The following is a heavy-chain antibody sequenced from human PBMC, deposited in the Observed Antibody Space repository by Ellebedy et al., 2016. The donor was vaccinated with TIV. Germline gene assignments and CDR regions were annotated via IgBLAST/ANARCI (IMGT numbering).Heavy chain of an antibody. CDR3: ARDRSMTPDS. CDR2: IKSKTDGGTT. J-gene: IGHJ4*02. V-gene: IGHV3-15*05. CDR1: GFSISHAW. D-gene: IGHD2/OR15-2a*01. Sequence: GGSLRLXXAASGFSISHAWMSWVRQAPGKGLESVGRIKSKTDGGTTDYAAPVKGRFTISRDNAKNTLYLQMNSLRADDTAVYYCARDRSMTPDSWGQGSLVTVS.